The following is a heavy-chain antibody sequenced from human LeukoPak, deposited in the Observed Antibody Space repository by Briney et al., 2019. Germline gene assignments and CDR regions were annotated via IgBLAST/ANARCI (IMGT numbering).Heavy chain of an antibody. CDR2: IWHDGSHK. V-gene: IGHV3-33*01. D-gene: IGHD3-10*01. Sequence: GRSLRLSCAASGFAFNTYAMHWVRQAPGQGLEWVALIWHDGSHKFYSNSVRGQLTIPRDNSKHTVSLQMNNLRPEDTAVYYCAREIFGSGSYSDFWGQGTLVTVSS. CDR1: GFAFNTYA. CDR3: AREIFGSGSYSDF. J-gene: IGHJ4*02.